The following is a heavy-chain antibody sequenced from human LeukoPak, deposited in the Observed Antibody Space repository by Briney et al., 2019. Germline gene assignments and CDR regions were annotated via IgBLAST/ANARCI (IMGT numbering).Heavy chain of an antibody. Sequence: GGSLRLSCAASGFTVSSSYMSWVRQAPGKGLEWVSVICSGGSTYYADSVKGRFTISRDNSKNTLYLQMNSMRAEDTAVYYCATEGQYYDSSGYPTWTFDSWGQGTLVTVSS. CDR3: ATEGQYYDSSGYPTWTFDS. J-gene: IGHJ4*02. CDR1: GFTVSSSY. D-gene: IGHD3-22*01. V-gene: IGHV3-66*02. CDR2: ICSGGST.